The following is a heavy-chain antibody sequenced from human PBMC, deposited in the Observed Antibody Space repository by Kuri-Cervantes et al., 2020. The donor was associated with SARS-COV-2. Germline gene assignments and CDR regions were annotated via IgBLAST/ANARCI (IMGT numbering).Heavy chain of an antibody. Sequence: GGSLRLSCAASGFTFSSYAMHWVRQAPGKGLEWVAVISYDGRNKYYADSVKGRFTISRDNSKNTLYLQMNSLRAEDTAVYYCARDGYDSRGYYLDYWGQGTLVTVSS. J-gene: IGHJ4*02. CDR3: ARDGYDSRGYYLDY. CDR1: GFTFSSYA. V-gene: IGHV3-30*04. D-gene: IGHD3-22*01. CDR2: ISYDGRNK.